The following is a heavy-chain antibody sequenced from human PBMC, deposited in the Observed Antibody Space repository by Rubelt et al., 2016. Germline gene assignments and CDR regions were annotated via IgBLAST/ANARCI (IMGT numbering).Heavy chain of an antibody. Sequence: GSGGGLVQPGGSLRLSCAASGFTFTTHGMSWVRQAPGKGLEWVSTISGGGGSAYYADSVRGRFTISRDNSKNALYLRMNSLRVDDTAVYYCARTSGYDSGWNDAWGQGTLATASS. CDR2: ISGGGGSA. J-gene: IGHJ5*02. V-gene: IGHV3-23*01. CDR3: ARTSGYDSGWNDA. D-gene: IGHD6-19*01. CDR1: GFTFTTHG.